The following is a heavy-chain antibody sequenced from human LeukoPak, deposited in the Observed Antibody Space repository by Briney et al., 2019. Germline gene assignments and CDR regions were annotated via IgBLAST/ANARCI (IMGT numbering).Heavy chain of an antibody. J-gene: IGHJ5*02. CDR1: GYTSTSYG. Sequence: ASVKVSCKASGYTSTSYGISWVRQAPGQGLEWMGWISAYNGNTNYAQKLQGRVTMTTDTSTSTAYMELRSLRSDDTAVYYCARNGIAVAGTIWFDPRGQGTLVTVSS. CDR2: ISAYNGNT. D-gene: IGHD6-19*01. CDR3: ARNGIAVAGTIWFDP. V-gene: IGHV1-18*01.